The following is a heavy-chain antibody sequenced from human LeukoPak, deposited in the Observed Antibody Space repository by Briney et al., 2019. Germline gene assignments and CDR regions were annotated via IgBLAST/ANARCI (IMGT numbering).Heavy chain of an antibody. D-gene: IGHD4-17*01. CDR2: ISRSSSDT. V-gene: IGHV3-11*05. Sequence: GGSVRLSCAASGFTFSDYYMSWIRQAPGKGLEWASYISRSSSDTNYADSVKGRFTISRDNAKNSLYLQMNSLRAEDTAVYYCARGLTTVTSLASYWGQGTLVTVSS. J-gene: IGHJ4*02. CDR3: ARGLTTVTSLASY. CDR1: GFTFSDYY.